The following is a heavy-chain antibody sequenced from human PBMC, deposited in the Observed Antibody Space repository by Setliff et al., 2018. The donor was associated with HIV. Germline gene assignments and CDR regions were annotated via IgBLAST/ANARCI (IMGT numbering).Heavy chain of an antibody. CDR1: GASISNSNSY. V-gene: IGHV4-39*01. J-gene: IGHJ4*02. CDR2: VYQSGST. Sequence: PSETLSLTCTVYGASISNSNSYWGWIRQPPGKRLEWLGSVYQSGSTSYNPSLSSRLAMSLDTSKNQFSLKLSSVTAADTAVYYCARHQGGSYSPHYSFDYWGQGALVTVSS. D-gene: IGHD1-26*01. CDR3: ARHQGGSYSPHYSFDY.